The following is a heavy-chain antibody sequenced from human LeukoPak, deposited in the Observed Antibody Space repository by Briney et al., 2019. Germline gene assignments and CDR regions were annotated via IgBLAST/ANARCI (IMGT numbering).Heavy chain of an antibody. CDR1: GFTFSSYG. Sequence: GGSLRLSCAASGFTFSSYGMSWVRQAPGKGLEWVSAISGSGGSTYYADSVKGRFTISRDNSKNTLYLQMNSLRAEDTAVYYCAKDRPGSYYYDSSGYSMRDAFDIWGQGTMVTVSS. CDR3: AKDRPGSYYYDSSGYSMRDAFDI. D-gene: IGHD3-22*01. CDR2: ISGSGGST. J-gene: IGHJ3*02. V-gene: IGHV3-23*01.